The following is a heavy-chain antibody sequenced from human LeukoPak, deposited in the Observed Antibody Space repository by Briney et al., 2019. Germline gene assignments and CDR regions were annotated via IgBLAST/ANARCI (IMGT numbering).Heavy chain of an antibody. CDR1: GGSISSSSYY. CDR3: AREHYDFWSGYYGNFDY. D-gene: IGHD3-3*01. Sequence: SETLSLTCTVSGGSISSSSYYWGWIRQPPGKGLEWIGSIYYSGSTYYNPSLKSRVTISVDTSKNQFSLKLSSVTAADTAVYYCAREHYDFWSGYYGNFDYWGQGTLVTVSS. V-gene: IGHV4-39*07. J-gene: IGHJ4*02. CDR2: IYYSGST.